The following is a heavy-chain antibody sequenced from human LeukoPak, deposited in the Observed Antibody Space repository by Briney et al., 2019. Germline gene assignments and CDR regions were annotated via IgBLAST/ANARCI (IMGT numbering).Heavy chain of an antibody. J-gene: IGHJ6*03. CDR2: INPNSGGT. D-gene: IGHD5-18*01. V-gene: IGHV1-2*02. CDR3: ARGRGYSYGAPYYYMDV. CDR1: GYTFTGYY. Sequence: WASVKVSCKASGYTFTGYYMHWVRQAPGQGLEWMGWINPNSGGTNYAQKFQGRVTMTRDTSISTAYMELSRLRSDDTAVYYCARGRGYSYGAPYYYMDVWGKGTTVTVSS.